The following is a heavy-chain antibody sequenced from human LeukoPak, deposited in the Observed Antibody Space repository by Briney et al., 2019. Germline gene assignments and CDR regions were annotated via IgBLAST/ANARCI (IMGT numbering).Heavy chain of an antibody. CDR1: GLTFSNAW. CDR3: TTGRDY. CDR2: IKSKAHGGTK. V-gene: IGHV3-15*01. J-gene: IGHJ4*02. Sequence: GGSLRLSCAVSGLTFSNAWMTWVRQAPGKGLEWVGRIKSKAHGGTKDYAAPVKGRFTISGDDSENTVFLQMNSLKIKDTAVYYCTTGRDYWGQGTLVTVSS.